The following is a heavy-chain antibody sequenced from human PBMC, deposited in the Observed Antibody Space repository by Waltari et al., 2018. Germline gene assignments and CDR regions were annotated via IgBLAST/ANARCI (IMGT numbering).Heavy chain of an antibody. V-gene: IGHV3-33*01. Sequence: QVQVVESGGGVVQPGGSLRLSCAASGFTLGNYGMHWVRQAPGKGREGGAVIQYDGSSKNYADSVKGRFTIPRENSKHTLYLEMNSLRAEDTAVYYCAREFSRICFHALDGWGQGTAVTVSS. CDR2: IQYDGSSK. J-gene: IGHJ6*02. CDR3: AREFSRICFHALDG. CDR1: GFTLGNYG. D-gene: IGHD3-3*02.